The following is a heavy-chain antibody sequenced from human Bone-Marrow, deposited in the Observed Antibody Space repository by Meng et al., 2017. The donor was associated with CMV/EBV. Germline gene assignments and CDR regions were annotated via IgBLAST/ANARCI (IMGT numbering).Heavy chain of an antibody. CDR3: ARAETVCSGYYTEYYFDY. Sequence: GESLKISCAASGFTFSSYGMHGVRQAPGKGLEWVAVIWYDGSNKYYADSVKGRFTISSENSKNTLFLQMNSLTDEDTAVYYCARAETVCSGYYTEYYFDYWGQGTRVTGSS. CDR1: GFTFSSYG. D-gene: IGHD3-3*01. V-gene: IGHV3-33*01. CDR2: IWYDGSNK. J-gene: IGHJ4*02.